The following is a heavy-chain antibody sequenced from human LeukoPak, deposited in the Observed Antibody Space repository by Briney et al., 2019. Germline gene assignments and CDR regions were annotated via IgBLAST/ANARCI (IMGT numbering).Heavy chain of an antibody. CDR3: AKDAREDYGDAFDI. V-gene: IGHV3-48*03. D-gene: IGHD4-17*01. CDR1: GFTFSSYE. Sequence: GGSLRLSCAASGFTFSSYEMNWVRQAPGKGLEWVSYISSSGSTIYYADSVKGRFTISRDNSKNTLYLQMNSLRAEDTAVYYCAKDAREDYGDAFDIWGQGTMVTVSS. J-gene: IGHJ3*02. CDR2: ISSSGSTI.